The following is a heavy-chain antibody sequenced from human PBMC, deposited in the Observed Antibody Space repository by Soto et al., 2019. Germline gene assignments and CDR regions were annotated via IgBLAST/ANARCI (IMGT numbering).Heavy chain of an antibody. CDR1: GGSFSGYY. D-gene: IGHD6-6*01. J-gene: IGHJ6*03. CDR3: ARRVNSSFFLYYCMDV. CDR2: INHSGST. V-gene: IGHV4-34*01. Sequence: PSETLSLTCAVYGGSFSGYYWSWIRQPPGKGLEWIGEINHSGSTNYNPSLKSRVTISVDTSKNQFSLKLSSVTAADTAVYYCARRVNSSFFLYYCMDVWGKGTTVTVSS.